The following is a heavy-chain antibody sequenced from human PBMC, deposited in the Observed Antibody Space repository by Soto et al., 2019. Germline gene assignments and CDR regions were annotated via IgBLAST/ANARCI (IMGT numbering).Heavy chain of an antibody. J-gene: IGHJ6*03. V-gene: IGHV3-23*01. CDR3: AKDRSDCSSTSCYGGLVYYMDV. CDR2: ISGSGGST. Sequence: GESLKISCAASGFTFSSYAMSWVRQAPGKGLEWVSAISGSGGSTYYADSVKGRFTISRDNSKNTLYLQMNSLRAEDTAVYYCAKDRSDCSSTSCYGGLVYYMDVWGKGTTVTVSS. D-gene: IGHD2-2*01. CDR1: GFTFSSYA.